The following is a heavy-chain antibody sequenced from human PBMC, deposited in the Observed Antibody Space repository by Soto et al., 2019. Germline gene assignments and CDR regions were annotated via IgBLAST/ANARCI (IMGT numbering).Heavy chain of an antibody. CDR2: INSDGSST. CDR1: AFTFISYW. CDR3: ARDPYPWTSGWNWFDP. V-gene: IGHV3-74*01. J-gene: IGHJ5*02. Sequence: GGSLRLSCAASAFTFISYWMHWVRQAPWKGLVWASRINSDGSSTNYADSVKGRFTISRDNAKNTLYLQMNSLRAEDTAVYYCARDPYPWTSGWNWFDPWGQGTLVTVSS. D-gene: IGHD6-19*01.